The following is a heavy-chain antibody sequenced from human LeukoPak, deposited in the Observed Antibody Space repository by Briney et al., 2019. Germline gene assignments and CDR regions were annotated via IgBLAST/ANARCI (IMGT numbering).Heavy chain of an antibody. CDR1: GYTFTSYD. CDR3: ARLGGYQSRTHYYYYMDV. D-gene: IGHD3-22*01. J-gene: IGHJ6*03. V-gene: IGHV1-8*01. Sequence: ASVKVSCKASGYTFTSYDINWVRQATGQGLEWMGWMNPNSGNTGYAQKFQGRVTMTRNTSISTAYMELSSLRSEDTAVYYCARLGGYQSRTHYYYYMDVWGKGTTVTVSS. CDR2: MNPNSGNT.